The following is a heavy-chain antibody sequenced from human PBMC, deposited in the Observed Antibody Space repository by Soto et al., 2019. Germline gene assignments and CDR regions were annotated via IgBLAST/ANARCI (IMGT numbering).Heavy chain of an antibody. Sequence: QVQLVQSGAEVKKPGSSVTVSCKASGGTFSSYTISWVRQAPGQGLEWMGGIIPIFGTANYAKKFQGRVRITADESRSTAYMELSSLRSADTAVYYCARGNHRWLQLWYFDLWGRGTLVTVSS. D-gene: IGHD5-12*01. V-gene: IGHV1-69*12. CDR1: GGTFSSYT. CDR2: IIPIFGTA. J-gene: IGHJ2*01. CDR3: ARGNHRWLQLWYFDL.